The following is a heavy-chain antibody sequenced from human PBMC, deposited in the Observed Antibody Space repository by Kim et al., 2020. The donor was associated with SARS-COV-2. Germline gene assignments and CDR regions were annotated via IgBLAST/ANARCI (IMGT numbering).Heavy chain of an antibody. Sequence: SETLSLTCSVSAGSKSSHYWSWIRQSPGKGLEWIGYIYYGGNTHYNPALKSRVTMSMDTSKNQLSLKLSSVTAADTAVYYCARTGEGYYFDSWGQGTLVTVSS. CDR1: AGSKSSHY. D-gene: IGHD7-27*01. CDR3: ARTGEGYYFDS. J-gene: IGHJ4*02. V-gene: IGHV4-59*11. CDR2: IYYGGNT.